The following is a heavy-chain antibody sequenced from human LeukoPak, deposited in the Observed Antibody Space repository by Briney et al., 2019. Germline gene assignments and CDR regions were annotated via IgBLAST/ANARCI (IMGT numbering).Heavy chain of an antibody. J-gene: IGHJ4*02. Sequence: GGSLRLSCAASGFTFSDYSMNWVRQAPGKGLEWVAVISYDGSYKYYADSVKGRFTISRDNSKNTLYLQMNSLRAEDTAVYYCAKVGDYGDYAFDYWGQGTLVTVSS. CDR3: AKVGDYGDYAFDY. D-gene: IGHD4-17*01. V-gene: IGHV3-30*18. CDR1: GFTFSDYS. CDR2: ISYDGSYK.